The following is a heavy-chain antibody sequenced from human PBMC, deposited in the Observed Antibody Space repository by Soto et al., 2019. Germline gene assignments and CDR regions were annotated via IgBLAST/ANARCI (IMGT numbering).Heavy chain of an antibody. CDR3: ARGIQLRYFYYYYYGMDV. D-gene: IGHD3-9*01. V-gene: IGHV1-69*06. CDR1: GGTFSSYA. CDR2: IIPIFGTA. J-gene: IGHJ6*02. Sequence: SVKVSCKASGGTFSSYAISWVRQAPGQGLEWMGGIIPIFGTANYAQKFQGRVTITADKSTSTAYMELSSLRSEDTAAYYCARGIQLRYFYYYYYGMDVWGQGTTVTVSS.